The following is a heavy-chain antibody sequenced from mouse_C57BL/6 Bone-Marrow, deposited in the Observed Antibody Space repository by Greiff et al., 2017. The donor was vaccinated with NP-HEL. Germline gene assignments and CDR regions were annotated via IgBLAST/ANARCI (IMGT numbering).Heavy chain of an antibody. Sequence: VQLMESGPGLVHPSQSLSITCTVSGFSLTGYGVHWVRQSPGKGLEWLGLIWSGGSTDYNAAIISRLSSSKDNSKRQVFFKMNRLQADGTAEYYCATGFAYWGKGTLVTVSA. J-gene: IGHJ3*01. CDR1: GFSLTGYG. V-gene: IGHV2-2*01. CDR3: ATGFAY. CDR2: IWSGGST.